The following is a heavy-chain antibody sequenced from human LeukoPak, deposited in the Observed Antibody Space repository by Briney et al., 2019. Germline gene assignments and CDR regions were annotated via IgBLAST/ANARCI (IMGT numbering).Heavy chain of an antibody. CDR1: EFTFDDYT. CDR2: ISWYGGST. Sequence: GGSLRLSCAASEFTFDDYTMHWIRKAPGKGLEWVSFISWYGGSTYYADSVKGRFTISRDNSKNSLYLQMNSLRADETAVYYCARACITMVQGPDVIDYYFDYWGQGTLVSVSS. CDR3: ARACITMVQGPDVIDYYFDY. D-gene: IGHD3-10*01. J-gene: IGHJ4*02. V-gene: IGHV3-43*01.